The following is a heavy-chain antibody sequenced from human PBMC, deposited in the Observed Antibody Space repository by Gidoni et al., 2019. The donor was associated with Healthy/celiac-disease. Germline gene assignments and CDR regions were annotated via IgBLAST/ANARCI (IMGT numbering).Heavy chain of an antibody. Sequence: QVTLRESGPALVKPTQTLTLTCTFSGFSLSTSGMCVSWIRQPPGKALEWLARIDWDDDKYYSTSLKTRLTISKDTSKNQVVLTMTNMDPVDTATYYCARISGIAAAGPYYYGMDVWGQGTTVTVSS. J-gene: IGHJ6*02. V-gene: IGHV2-70*15. D-gene: IGHD6-13*01. CDR1: GFSLSTSGMC. CDR2: IDWDDDK. CDR3: ARISGIAAAGPYYYGMDV.